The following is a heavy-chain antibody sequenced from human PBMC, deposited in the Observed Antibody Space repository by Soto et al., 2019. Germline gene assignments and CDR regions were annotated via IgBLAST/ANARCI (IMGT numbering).Heavy chain of an antibody. D-gene: IGHD6-13*01. CDR3: ARARVYATGTLDF. CDR1: GFTFTSYT. CDR2: ISSSSDYI. V-gene: IGHV3-21*06. J-gene: IGHJ4*02. Sequence: GGSLRLSCAASGFTFTSYTMNWVRQAPGKGLEWVSSISSSSDYIYYADSMKGRVTISRDNAKNSLFLDMNSLTGEDTAVYYCARARVYATGTLDFWGQGTLVSVSS.